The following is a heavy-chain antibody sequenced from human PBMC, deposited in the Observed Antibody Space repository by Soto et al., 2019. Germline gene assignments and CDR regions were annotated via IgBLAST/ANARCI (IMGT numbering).Heavy chain of an antibody. CDR2: IYYSGST. V-gene: IGHV4-30-4*02. J-gene: IGHJ6*02. CDR1: GGSISTGDYY. Sequence: SETLSLTCTVSGGSISTGDYYWSWIRQPPGKGLEWIGYIYYSGSTVYSPTLKSRVTISVDTSKNQFSLELSSVTAADTAVYYCARVTYYYYGMDVWGQGTTVTVSS. CDR3: ARVTYYYYGMDV.